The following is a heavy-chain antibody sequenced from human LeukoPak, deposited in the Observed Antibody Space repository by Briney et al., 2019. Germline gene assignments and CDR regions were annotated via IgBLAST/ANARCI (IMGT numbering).Heavy chain of an antibody. D-gene: IGHD2-15*01. CDR2: ISGSGDST. CDR3: ARRATPSPHFDY. J-gene: IGHJ4*02. CDR1: GFILNNHA. V-gene: IGHV3-23*01. Sequence: PGGSLRLSCAASGFILNNHAMSWVRQAPGKGLEWVSAISGSGDSTYYADSVKGRFTISRDNSKNTLYLQMNSLRAEDTAIYYCARRATPSPHFDYWGQGTLVAVSS.